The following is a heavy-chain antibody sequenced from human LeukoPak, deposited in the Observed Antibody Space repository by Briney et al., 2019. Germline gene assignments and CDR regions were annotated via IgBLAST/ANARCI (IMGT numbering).Heavy chain of an antibody. J-gene: IGHJ4*02. CDR2: ITGGSSTK. CDR1: GFTFSSYS. V-gene: IGHV3-21*06. CDR3: ARTTYGGYSPCGY. D-gene: IGHD4-17*01. Sequence: PGGSLRLSGVASGFTFSSYSMNWVRQAPGKGLEGVSSITGGSSTKDYADSMKGRFTISRDNTKNTLYLQMNNLRAEDTAIYYCARTTYGGYSPCGYWGQGTLVTVSS.